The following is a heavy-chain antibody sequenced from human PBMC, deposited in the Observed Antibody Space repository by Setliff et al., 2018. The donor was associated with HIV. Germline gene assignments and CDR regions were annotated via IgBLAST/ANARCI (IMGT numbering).Heavy chain of an antibody. CDR1: GYTFTSYW. V-gene: IGHV5-51*01. D-gene: IGHD3-9*01. CDR3: IRQSFAVVTTTRVLDWVAGD. J-gene: IGHJ4*02. CDR2: IYPGDSDT. Sequence: PGESLKISCKGSGYTFTSYWIGWVRQTPGKGLEWMGIIYPGDSDTRYSPSFEGRVTISADKSIRTAHLQWRSLQTSDTAIYYCIRQSFAVVTTTRVLDWVAGDWGQGTLVTVS.